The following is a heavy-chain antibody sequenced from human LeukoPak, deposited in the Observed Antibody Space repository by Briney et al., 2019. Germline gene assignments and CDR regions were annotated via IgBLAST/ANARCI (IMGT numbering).Heavy chain of an antibody. CDR3: ARSKMVRVVISPGRDYYGMDV. CDR2: IYYSGST. Sequence: SETLSLTCTVSGGSLSSYYWSWIRQPPGKGLEWIGYIYYSGSTNYNPSLKSRVTISVDTSKNQFSLKLSSVTAADTAVYYCARSKMVRVVISPGRDYYGMDVWGQGTTVTVSS. V-gene: IGHV4-59*01. D-gene: IGHD3-10*01. J-gene: IGHJ6*02. CDR1: GGSLSSYY.